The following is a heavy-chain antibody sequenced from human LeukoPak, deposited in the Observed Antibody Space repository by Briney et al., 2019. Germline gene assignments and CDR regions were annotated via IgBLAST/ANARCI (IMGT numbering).Heavy chain of an antibody. Sequence: GGSLSLSCPASGLSFSIYAMSWVRQPPRKWMEWDSSTIGSGGSTYYADSVKGRFTISRDYSKNTLYLQTNSLRAEDTAVYYCTKAKLLWFRESQYYFDYWGQGTLVTVSS. J-gene: IGHJ4*02. V-gene: IGHV3-23*01. CDR1: GLSFSIYA. CDR3: TKAKLLWFRESQYYFDY. D-gene: IGHD3-10*01. CDR2: TIGSGGST.